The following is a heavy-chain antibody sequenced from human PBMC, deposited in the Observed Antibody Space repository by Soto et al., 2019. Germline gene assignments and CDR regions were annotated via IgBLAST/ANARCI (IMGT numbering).Heavy chain of an antibody. V-gene: IGHV3-13*01. D-gene: IGHD3-22*01. CDR3: ARKMSRYSGYDLFDY. CDR1: DFTFSNAW. CDR2: IGTAGDT. J-gene: IGHJ4*02. Sequence: GGSLRLSCAASDFTFSNAWINWVRQATGKGLEWVSAIGTAGDTYYPGSVKGRFTISRENAKNSLYLQMNSLRAGDTAVYYCARKMSRYSGYDLFDYWGQGTQVTVSS.